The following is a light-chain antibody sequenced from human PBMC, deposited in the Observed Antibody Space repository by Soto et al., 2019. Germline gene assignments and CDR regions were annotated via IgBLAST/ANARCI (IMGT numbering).Light chain of an antibody. Sequence: DIQMTQSPSSLSASVGDRVTMTCRASQSISSNLNWYQQKPGKATILLIYAASSLQSGVPSWFSGSGSGTYFPITISSLQPEYFATYYCQQSYSTPRTFGQGTKVDIK. J-gene: IGKJ3*01. CDR3: QQSYSTPRT. CDR1: QSISSN. CDR2: AAS. V-gene: IGKV1-39*01.